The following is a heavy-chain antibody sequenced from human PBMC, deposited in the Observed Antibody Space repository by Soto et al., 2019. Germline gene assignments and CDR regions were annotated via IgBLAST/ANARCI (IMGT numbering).Heavy chain of an antibody. Sequence: LRLSCVVSGLTLNNVWRNWVRQAPGKGLEWVGRIKSKTAGGTTDYAAPVKGRFTISRDDSENTLFLHMNSLKTEDTAVYYCSYGANQYFDYWGQGALVTVSS. CDR3: SYGANQYFDY. CDR2: IKSKTAGGTT. J-gene: IGHJ4*02. CDR1: GLTLNNVW. D-gene: IGHD4-17*01. V-gene: IGHV3-15*07.